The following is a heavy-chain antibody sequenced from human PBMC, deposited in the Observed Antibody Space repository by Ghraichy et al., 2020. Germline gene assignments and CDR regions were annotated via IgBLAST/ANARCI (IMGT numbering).Heavy chain of an antibody. CDR3: AREGDYYGSGSYYNLIMH. D-gene: IGHD3-10*01. Sequence: NPSLTCAISGDSVSSNSAAWNWIRQSPSRGLEWLGRTYYRSKWYNDYAVSVKSRITINPDTSKNQFSLQLNSVTPKDTAVYYCAREGDYYGSGSYYNLIMHWGQGTLVTVSS. CDR1: GDSVSSNSAA. J-gene: IGHJ4*02. V-gene: IGHV6-1*01. CDR2: TYYRSKWYN.